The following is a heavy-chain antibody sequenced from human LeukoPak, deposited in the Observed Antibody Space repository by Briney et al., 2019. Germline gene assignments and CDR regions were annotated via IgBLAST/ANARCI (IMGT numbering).Heavy chain of an antibody. CDR2: IYHSGST. Sequence: PSETLSLTCAVSGGSISSSNWWSWVRQPPGKGLEWIGEIYHSGSTNYNPSLRSRVTISVDKSKNQFSLKLSSVTAADTAVYYCATRLYSGSYFDYWGQGTLVTVSS. V-gene: IGHV4-4*02. D-gene: IGHD1-26*01. J-gene: IGHJ4*02. CDR1: GGSISSSNW. CDR3: ATRLYSGSYFDY.